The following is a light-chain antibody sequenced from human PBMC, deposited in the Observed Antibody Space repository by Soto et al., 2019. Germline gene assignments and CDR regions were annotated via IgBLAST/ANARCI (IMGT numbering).Light chain of an antibody. J-gene: IGKJ1*01. Sequence: IVLTQSPGTLSLSPWERATLSCRASQNVDTKYLAWYQFQPGQAPRIIIFGASGRATGSPDRCSGSGAGTDGTRTISRLEHEDFAVYYCQQYGSLSWTFGQGTKVDIK. CDR1: QNVDTKY. CDR3: QQYGSLSWT. V-gene: IGKV3-20*01. CDR2: GAS.